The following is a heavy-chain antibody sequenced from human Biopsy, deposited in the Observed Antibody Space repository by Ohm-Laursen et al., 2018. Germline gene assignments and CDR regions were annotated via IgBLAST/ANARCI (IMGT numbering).Heavy chain of an antibody. CDR1: GFTFASHA. CDR3: ARDAEEFDSSGPRFDY. V-gene: IGHV3-33*08. D-gene: IGHD3-22*01. CDR2: IWSDGNNK. J-gene: IGHJ4*02. Sequence: SLRLSCTASGFTFASHAMRWVRQAPGKGLEWVAVIWSDGNNKYYADPVKGRFTISRDTSRNTLYMQMNSLRVEDTALYYCARDAEEFDSSGPRFDYWGQGTLVTVSS.